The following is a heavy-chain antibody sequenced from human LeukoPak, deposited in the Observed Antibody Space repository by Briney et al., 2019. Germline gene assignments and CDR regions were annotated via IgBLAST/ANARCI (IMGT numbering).Heavy chain of an antibody. V-gene: IGHV4-4*07. J-gene: IGHJ4*02. CDR3: ARGGNIFWSGYYDYFDS. Sequence: SETLSLTCNVSGGSIRSYYWNWIRQPAGKGLEWIGRVYTSGRTIYNPSLKSRVTMSVDASKNLLSLKVTSVSAADTAVYYCARGGNIFWSGYYDYFDSWGQGTLVIVSS. CDR1: GGSIRSYY. D-gene: IGHD3-3*01. CDR2: VYTSGRT.